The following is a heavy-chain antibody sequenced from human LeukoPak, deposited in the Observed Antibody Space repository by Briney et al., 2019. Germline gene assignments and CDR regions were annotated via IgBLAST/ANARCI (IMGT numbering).Heavy chain of an antibody. Sequence: SETLSLTCTVSGGSIGTYYWSWIRQPPGEGLEWIGYVYYNGNTNYNPSLKSRVTISVDTPKNQFSLKLNSVTAADTAVYFCARRVAVTARYYFDFWGQGTLVTVSS. J-gene: IGHJ4*02. D-gene: IGHD6-19*01. CDR3: ARRVAVTARYYFDF. CDR2: VYYNGNT. CDR1: GGSIGTYY. V-gene: IGHV4-59*08.